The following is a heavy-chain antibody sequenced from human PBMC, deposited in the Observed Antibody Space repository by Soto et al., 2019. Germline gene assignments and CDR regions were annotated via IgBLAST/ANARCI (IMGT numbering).Heavy chain of an antibody. CDR3: ARRADYGDYDPTGFDY. J-gene: IGHJ4*02. CDR1: GGSISSSSYC. D-gene: IGHD4-17*01. CDR2: IYYSGST. Sequence: PSETLSLTCTVSGGSISSSSYCWGWIRQPPGKGLEWIGSIYYSGSTYYNPSLKSRVTISVDTSKNQFSLKLSSVTAADTAVYYCARRADYGDYDPTGFDYWGQGTLVTVSS. V-gene: IGHV4-39*01.